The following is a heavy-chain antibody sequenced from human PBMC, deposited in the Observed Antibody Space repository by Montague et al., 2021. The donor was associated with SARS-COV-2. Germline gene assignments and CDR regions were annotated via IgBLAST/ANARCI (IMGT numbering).Heavy chain of an antibody. CDR2: VYSSGTT. CDR3: ATLTQSNGDF. J-gene: IGHJ4*02. D-gene: IGHD4/OR15-4a*01. V-gene: IGHV4-4*08. CDR1: SDSINSYY. Sequence: SKTLSLICTVSSDSINSYYWGWIRQPPGKRLEWLGYVYSSGTTNYNPSLNSRIAISVDTSKNQFSLRLDSVTAADTAIYYCATLTQSNGDFWGQGALVTVS.